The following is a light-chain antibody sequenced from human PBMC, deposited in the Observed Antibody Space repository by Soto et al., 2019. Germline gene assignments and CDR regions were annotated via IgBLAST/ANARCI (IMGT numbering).Light chain of an antibody. CDR1: QSVSSSY. V-gene: IGKV3-20*01. CDR2: GAS. J-gene: IGKJ4*01. Sequence: EIVLTQSTGTLSLSPGERATLSCRASQSVSSSYLAWYQQKPGQAPRLLIYGASSRATGIPDRFSGSGSGTDFTLTISRLEPEDFAVYYCQQYDRSPLTFGGGTKVEIK. CDR3: QQYDRSPLT.